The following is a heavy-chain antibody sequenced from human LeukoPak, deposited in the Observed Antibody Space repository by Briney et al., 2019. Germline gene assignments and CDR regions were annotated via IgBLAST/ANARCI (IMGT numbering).Heavy chain of an antibody. Sequence: GGSLRLSCAASGFTFSSYSMNWVRQAPGKGLEWVSYISSSSSTIYYADSVKGRFTISRDNAKNSLYLQMNSLRDEDTAVYYCARDKADYSLFQYYCYGMDVWGQGTTVTVSS. J-gene: IGHJ6*02. CDR3: ARDKADYSLFQYYCYGMDV. CDR1: GFTFSSYS. D-gene: IGHD4-11*01. CDR2: ISSSSSTI. V-gene: IGHV3-48*02.